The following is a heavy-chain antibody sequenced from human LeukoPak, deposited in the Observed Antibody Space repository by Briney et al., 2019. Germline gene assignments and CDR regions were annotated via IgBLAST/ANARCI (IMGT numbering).Heavy chain of an antibody. CDR3: AKDYFGSGSYPYYFDH. CDR2: IRYDGSNK. D-gene: IGHD3-10*01. Sequence: GGSLRLSCAASGFTFSNYGVHWVRQAPGKGLEWVAFIRYDGSNKYYADSVKGRFTISRDNSKNTLYLQMNSLRAEDTAVYFCAKDYFGSGSYPYYFDHWGQGTLVTVSS. V-gene: IGHV3-30*02. J-gene: IGHJ4*02. CDR1: GFTFSNYG.